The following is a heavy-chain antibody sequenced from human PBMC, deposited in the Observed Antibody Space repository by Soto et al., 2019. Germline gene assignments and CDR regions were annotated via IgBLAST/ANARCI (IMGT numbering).Heavy chain of an antibody. J-gene: IGHJ4*02. Sequence: QVQLQQWGAGLLKPSETLSLTCAVYGGSFSGYYWSWIRQPPGKGLEWIGEINHSGSTNYNPSLKSRVTISVDTSKNQFSLKLSSVTAADTAVYFCANTYYNFWSGFYRGYYFDYWGQGTLVSVSS. V-gene: IGHV4-34*01. CDR3: ANTYYNFWSGFYRGYYFDY. CDR1: GGSFSGYY. D-gene: IGHD3-3*01. CDR2: INHSGST.